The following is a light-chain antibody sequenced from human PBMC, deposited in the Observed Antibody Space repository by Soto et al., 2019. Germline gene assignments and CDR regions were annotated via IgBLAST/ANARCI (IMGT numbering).Light chain of an antibody. CDR1: QSVSSN. CDR2: GAS. J-gene: IGKJ3*01. CDR3: QQYGSSPLT. Sequence: EIVMTQSPATLSVSPGERATLSCRASQSVSSNLAWYQQKPGQAPRLLIYGASTRATGIPDRFSGSGSGTEFTLTISRLEPEDFAVYYCQQYGSSPLTFGPGTTVDIK. V-gene: IGKV3-20*01.